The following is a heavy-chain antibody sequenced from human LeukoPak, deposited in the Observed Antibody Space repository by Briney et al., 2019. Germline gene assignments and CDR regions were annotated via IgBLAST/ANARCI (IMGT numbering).Heavy chain of an antibody. Sequence: SETLSLTCTVSGGSISSGSYYWSWLRQPAGKGLEWIGRIYTSGSTNYNPSLKSRVTISVDTSQNQFSLKLSSVTAADTAVYYCARDHRITMADYWGQGTLVTVSS. D-gene: IGHD3-10*01. CDR3: ARDHRITMADY. CDR1: GGSISSGSYY. CDR2: IYTSGST. V-gene: IGHV4-61*02. J-gene: IGHJ4*02.